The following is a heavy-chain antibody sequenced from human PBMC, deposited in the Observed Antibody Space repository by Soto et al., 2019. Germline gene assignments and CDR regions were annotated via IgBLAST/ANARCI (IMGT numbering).Heavy chain of an antibody. CDR1: GFTFSSFG. J-gene: IGHJ5*02. CDR3: AKNYYDRVGSYWVYH. D-gene: IGHD3-22*01. V-gene: IGHV3-30*18. CDR2: ISYDGGNK. Sequence: AGGSLRLSCAASGFTFSSFGMHWVRQAPGKGLEWVALISYDGGNKYYADSVKGRFTISRDNPKNTLYLQMNSLRADDTAVYFCAKNYYDRVGSYWVYHWGQGTLATAS.